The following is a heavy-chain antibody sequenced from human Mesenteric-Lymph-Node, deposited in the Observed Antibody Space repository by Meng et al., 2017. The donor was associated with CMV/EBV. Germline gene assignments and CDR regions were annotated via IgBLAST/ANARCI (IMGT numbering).Heavy chain of an antibody. CDR2: IIPIFATV. J-gene: IGHJ4*02. D-gene: IGHD7-27*01. Sequence: KDSGGTFGRLPIIWLRQAPGQGLGWMGGIIPIFATVNYAQRFQDRVTISADESTGTTYMELSSLRSDDTAVYYCARIQDWGSLGDYWGQGTLVTVSS. CDR3: ARIQDWGSLGDY. V-gene: IGHV1-69*01. CDR1: GGTFGRLP.